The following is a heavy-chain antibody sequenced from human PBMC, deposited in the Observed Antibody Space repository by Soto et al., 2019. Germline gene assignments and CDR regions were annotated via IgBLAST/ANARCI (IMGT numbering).Heavy chain of an antibody. D-gene: IGHD6-13*01. CDR1: GGTFSSYR. Sequence: KVSCKASGGTFSSYRINWVRQAPGQGLKWVGGIVPIYRTADYAQKFQGRVTITADESARTSYMELRSLKSQDTAVYYCVRDSGAKLSSSWGQGTLVTVSS. V-gene: IGHV1-69*01. J-gene: IGHJ4*02. CDR2: IVPIYRTA. CDR3: VRDSGAKLSSS.